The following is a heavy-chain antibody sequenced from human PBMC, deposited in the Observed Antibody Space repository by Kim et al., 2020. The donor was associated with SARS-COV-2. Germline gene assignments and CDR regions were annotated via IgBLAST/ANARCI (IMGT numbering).Heavy chain of an antibody. D-gene: IGHD6-13*01. CDR3: ATNLAAAGVV. J-gene: IGHJ4*02. V-gene: IGHV3-66*01. CDR2: DKT. Sequence: DKTYYVESVKGRVTSSRDNSKNTMYLQMSSLRVEDTAVYYCATNLAAAGVVWGQGTLVTVSS.